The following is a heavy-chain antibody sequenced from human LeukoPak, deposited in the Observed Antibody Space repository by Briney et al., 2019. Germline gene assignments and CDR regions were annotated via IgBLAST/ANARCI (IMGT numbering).Heavy chain of an antibody. CDR1: GFTFGDHA. CDR2: IRSKAYGGTT. Sequence: GGSLRLSCTASGFTFGDHAMSWVRQAPGKGLEWVGFIRSKAYGGTTEYAASVKGRFTISREDSKSIAYLQMNSLKTEDTAVYFWSRGPVQVWLHSVDVWGQGTTVIVSS. CDR3: SRGPVQVWLHSVDV. J-gene: IGHJ6*02. V-gene: IGHV3-49*04. D-gene: IGHD5-18*01.